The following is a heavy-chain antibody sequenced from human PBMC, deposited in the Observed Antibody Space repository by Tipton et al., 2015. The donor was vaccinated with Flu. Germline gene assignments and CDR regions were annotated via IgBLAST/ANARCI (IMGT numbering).Heavy chain of an antibody. CDR1: GGSFSGYF. V-gene: IGHV4-34*01. D-gene: IGHD4-11*01. Sequence: GLVKPSETLSLTCAVYGGSFSGYFWTWIRQPPGQGLEWIGNIHRSGSTYRNPSLESRVIMSVDTSKNQFSLKLSSVTAADTAVYYCARRDYSNYVSEPKNWFDPWGQGVLVTVSS. CDR3: ARRDYSNYVSEPKNWFDP. CDR2: IHRSGST. J-gene: IGHJ5*02.